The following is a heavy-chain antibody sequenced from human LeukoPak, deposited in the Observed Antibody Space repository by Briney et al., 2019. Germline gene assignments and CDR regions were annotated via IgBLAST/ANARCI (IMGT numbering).Heavy chain of an antibody. V-gene: IGHV3-9*01. CDR2: ISWNSGSI. Sequence: PGGSLILSCAASGFTFDDYAMHWVRQAPGKGLEWVSGISWNSGSIGYADSVKGRFTISRDNAKNSLYLQMNSLRAEDTALYYCAKDRSSWGQGTLVTVSS. J-gene: IGHJ4*02. CDR1: GFTFDDYA. D-gene: IGHD6-13*01. CDR3: AKDRSS.